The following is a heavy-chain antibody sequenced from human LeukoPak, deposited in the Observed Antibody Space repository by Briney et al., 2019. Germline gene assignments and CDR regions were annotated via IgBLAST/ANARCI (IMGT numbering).Heavy chain of an antibody. D-gene: IGHD3-10*01. CDR2: IYYSGST. CDR1: GVSISSSSYY. V-gene: IGHV4-39*01. Sequence: SETLSLTCTVSGVSISSSSYYWGWIRQPPGKGLEWIGSIYYSGSTYYNPSLKSRVTISVDTSKNQFSLKLSSVTAADTAVYYCARQGSGRYYGMYYYYMDVWGKGTTVTVSS. CDR3: ARQGSGRYYGMYYYYMDV. J-gene: IGHJ6*03.